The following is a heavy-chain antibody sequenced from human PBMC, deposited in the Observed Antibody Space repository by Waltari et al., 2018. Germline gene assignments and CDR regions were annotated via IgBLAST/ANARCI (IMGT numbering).Heavy chain of an antibody. Sequence: QVQLQESGPGLVKPSETLSLTCTVSGGSISSYYWSWIRQPAGKGLEWIGRIYTSGSTNYNPSLKSRVTMSVDTSKNQFSRKLSSVTAADTAVYYCARGSMAPGKGSSSRDSRFFDYWGQGTLVTVSS. J-gene: IGHJ4*02. CDR3: ARGSMAPGKGSSSRDSRFFDY. V-gene: IGHV4-4*07. CDR2: IYTSGST. CDR1: GGSISSYY. D-gene: IGHD6-13*01.